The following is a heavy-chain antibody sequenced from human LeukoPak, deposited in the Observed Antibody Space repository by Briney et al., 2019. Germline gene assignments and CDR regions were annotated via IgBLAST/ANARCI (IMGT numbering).Heavy chain of an antibody. Sequence: SETLSLTCTVSGVSVSSDYWSWIRQPAGKGLEWIGRIYTSGSTSYNPSLKSRVTMSVDTSKSQFSLKLSSVTAADTAVYYCARVIWGGGSYYFDYWGQGTLVTVSS. J-gene: IGHJ4*02. D-gene: IGHD1-26*01. CDR2: IYTSGST. CDR1: GVSVSSDY. CDR3: ARVIWGGGSYYFDY. V-gene: IGHV4-4*07.